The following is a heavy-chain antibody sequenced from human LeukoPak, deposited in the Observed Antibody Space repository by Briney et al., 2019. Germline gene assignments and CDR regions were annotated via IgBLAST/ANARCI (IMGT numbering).Heavy chain of an antibody. Sequence: GASVRVSCKASGYTFTGYYMHWVRQAPGQGLEWMGWINPNSGGTNYAQKFQGRVTMTRDTSISTAYMELSRLRSDDTAVYYCASNPPAVNYHPFDYWGQGTLVTVSS. J-gene: IGHJ4*02. CDR1: GYTFTGYY. CDR2: INPNSGGT. D-gene: IGHD4-11*01. V-gene: IGHV1-2*02. CDR3: ASNPPAVNYHPFDY.